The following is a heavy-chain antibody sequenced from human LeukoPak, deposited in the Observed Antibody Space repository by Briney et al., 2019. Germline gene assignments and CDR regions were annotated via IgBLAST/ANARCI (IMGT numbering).Heavy chain of an antibody. Sequence: SQTLSLTCAISGDSVSSNSAAWNWIRQSPSRGLEWLGRTYYRSKWYNDYAVSVKSRITINPDTSKNQFSLQLNSVTPEDTAVYYCARGSRSRGESVYYYYYMDVWGKGTTVTVSS. CDR3: ARGSRSRGESVYYYYYMDV. CDR1: GDSVSSNSAA. J-gene: IGHJ6*03. D-gene: IGHD3-16*01. CDR2: TYYRSKWYN. V-gene: IGHV6-1*01.